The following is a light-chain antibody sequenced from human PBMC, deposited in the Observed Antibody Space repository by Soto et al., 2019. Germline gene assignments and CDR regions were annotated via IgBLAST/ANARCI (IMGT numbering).Light chain of an antibody. CDR1: SSNIGARYE. CDR3: QSYNSSLSGVV. CDR2: EDI. Sequence: QSVLTQPPSVSGAPGQTVTISCTGSSSNIGARYEVHWYQQLPGTAPKLLIYEDINRPSGIPDRFSGSKSGDSASLAITGLLSEDEAEYYCQSYNSSLSGVVFGGGTKVTVL. J-gene: IGLJ2*01. V-gene: IGLV1-40*01.